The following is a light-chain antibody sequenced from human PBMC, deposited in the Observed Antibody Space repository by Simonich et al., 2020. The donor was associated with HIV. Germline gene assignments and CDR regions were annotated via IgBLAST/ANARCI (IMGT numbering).Light chain of an antibody. CDR1: QSVAIN. J-gene: IGKJ5*01. CDR3: QQRYNWPPIT. V-gene: IGKV3-11*01. Sequence: EIVMTQSPATLSVSPGERATLSCRTSQSVAINLAWYQQKPGQPPRLLIYDASNRATGIPARFSGSGSGTDFTLTISSLEPEDFAVYYCQQRYNWPPITFGQGTRLEIK. CDR2: DAS.